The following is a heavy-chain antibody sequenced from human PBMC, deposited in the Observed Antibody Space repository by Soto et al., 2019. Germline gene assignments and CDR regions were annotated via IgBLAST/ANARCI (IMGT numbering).Heavy chain of an antibody. V-gene: IGHV3-23*01. J-gene: IGHJ4*02. CDR2: VSIGSDNL. Sequence: EVQLLESGGGLVQPGGSLRLSCEASGFTFTNYGMSWLRQAPGKGLEWLATVSIGSDNLHYADSVKGRFTISRDNSRNTHHLQINRLRAADTAVYYGAKDCCEEAFFDYWGRRTLVTVSS. CDR1: GFTFTNYG. CDR3: AKDCCEEAFFDY. D-gene: IGHD2-15*01.